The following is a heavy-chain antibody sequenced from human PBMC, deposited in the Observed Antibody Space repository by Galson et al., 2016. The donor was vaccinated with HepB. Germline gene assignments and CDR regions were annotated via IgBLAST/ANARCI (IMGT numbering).Heavy chain of an antibody. CDR2: IRSEAYGGTT. J-gene: IGHJ5*02. D-gene: IGHD4/OR15-4a*01. Sequence: LRLSCAGAGFTFGDYGVSWFRQAPGKGPEWVSFIRSEAYGGTTEHATSVKGRSTISRDDSKSIAYLQMNSLKNEDTAVYYFTKQLYDYGDRVFWFDPRGQGTRVIVSS. CDR1: GFTFGDYG. CDR3: TKQLYDYGDRVFWFDP. V-gene: IGHV3-49*03.